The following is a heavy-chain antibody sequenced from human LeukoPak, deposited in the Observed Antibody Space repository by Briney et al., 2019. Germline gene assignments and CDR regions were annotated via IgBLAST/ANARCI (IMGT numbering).Heavy chain of an antibody. Sequence: PGGSLRLSCAASGFTFSSYGMHWVRQAPGKGLEGVALLRSDGSNKYYADSVKGRFTISRDNSKNTLYLQMNSLRAEDTAVYYCAREKYYYGSGSYYTAWAFDIWGQGTMVTVSS. CDR3: AREKYYYGSGSYYTAWAFDI. CDR2: LRSDGSNK. D-gene: IGHD3-10*01. CDR1: GFTFSSYG. J-gene: IGHJ3*02. V-gene: IGHV3-30*02.